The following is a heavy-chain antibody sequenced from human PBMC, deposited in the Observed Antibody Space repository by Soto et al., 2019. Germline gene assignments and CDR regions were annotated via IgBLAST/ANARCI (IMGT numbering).Heavy chain of an antibody. CDR3: ASTKDDFWSGQNFDY. CDR1: GGSISSSSYY. J-gene: IGHJ4*02. D-gene: IGHD3-3*01. Sequence: PSETLSLTCTVSGGSISSSSYYWGWIRQPPGKGLEWIGSIYYSGSTYYNPSLKSRVTISVDTSKNQFSLKLSSVTAADTAVYYCASTKDDFWSGQNFDYWGQGTLVTVSS. V-gene: IGHV4-39*01. CDR2: IYYSGST.